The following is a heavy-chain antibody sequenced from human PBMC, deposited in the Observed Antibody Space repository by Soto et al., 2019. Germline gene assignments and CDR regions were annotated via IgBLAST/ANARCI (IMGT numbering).Heavy chain of an antibody. CDR2: IVVGSGNT. CDR3: AADPSDYDFWSGYYRARNYYGMDV. Sequence: SVKVSCKASGFTFTSSAVQWVRQARGQRLEWIGWIVVGSGNTNYAQKFQERVTITRDMSTSTAYMELSSLRSEDTAVYYCAADPSDYDFWSGYYRARNYYGMDVWGQGTTVTVSS. D-gene: IGHD3-3*01. V-gene: IGHV1-58*01. CDR1: GFTFTSSA. J-gene: IGHJ6*02.